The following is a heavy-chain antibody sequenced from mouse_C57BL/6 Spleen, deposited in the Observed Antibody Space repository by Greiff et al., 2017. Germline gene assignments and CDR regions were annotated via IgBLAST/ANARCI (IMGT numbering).Heavy chain of an antibody. CDR3: TRGVGSSYDYYAMDY. V-gene: IGHV1-5*01. CDR2: IYPGNSDT. J-gene: IGHJ4*01. CDR1: GYTFTSYW. D-gene: IGHD1-1*01. Sequence: EVQLQQSGTVLARPGASVKMSCKTSGYTFTSYWMHWVKQRPGQGLEWIGAIYPGNSDTSYNQKFKGKAKLTAVTSASTAYMELSSLTNDDSAVYYCTRGVGSSYDYYAMDYWGQGTSVTVSS.